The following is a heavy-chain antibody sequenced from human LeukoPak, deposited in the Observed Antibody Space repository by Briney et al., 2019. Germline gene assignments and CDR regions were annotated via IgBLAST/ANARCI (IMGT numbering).Heavy chain of an antibody. V-gene: IGHV3-21*01. J-gene: IGHJ3*02. CDR1: GFTFSSYS. CDR3: ARYCSSTSCYVGAFDI. D-gene: IGHD2-2*01. Sequence: GGSLRLSCAASGFTFSSYSMNCVRQAPGKGLEWVSSISSSSSYIYYADSVKGRFTISRDNAKNSLYLQMNSLRAEDTAVYYCARYCSSTSCYVGAFDIWGQGTMVTVSS. CDR2: ISSSSSYI.